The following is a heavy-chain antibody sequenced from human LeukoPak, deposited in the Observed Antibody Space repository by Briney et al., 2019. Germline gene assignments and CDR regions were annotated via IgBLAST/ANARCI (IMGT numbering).Heavy chain of an antibody. CDR2: INQDGSVK. D-gene: IGHD3-3*02. V-gene: IGHV3-7*01. CDR3: ARDPGFSSFDY. Sequence: GGSLRLSCAASTLTFSTYWMNWVRQTPGKGLEFVANINQDGSVKNYVGSVKGRFTISRDNAKNSLYLQMNSLRADDTAVYYCARDPGFSSFDYWGQGTLVTVSS. J-gene: IGHJ4*02. CDR1: TLTFSTYW.